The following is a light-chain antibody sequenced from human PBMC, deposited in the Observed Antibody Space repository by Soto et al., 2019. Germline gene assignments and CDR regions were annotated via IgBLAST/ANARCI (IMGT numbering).Light chain of an antibody. J-gene: IGLJ2*01. CDR2: EAT. CDR1: TGTVTSGHF. V-gene: IGLV7-46*01. CDR3: WLSFDDDRV. Sequence: QAVVTQEPSVTVSRGGTVTLTCGSSTGTVTSGHFPYWFQQKPGQGPRTLIYEATNKYSWTPARFSGSLLGGKAALTLSGAQPEDEADYYCWLSFDDDRVFGGGTKLTVL.